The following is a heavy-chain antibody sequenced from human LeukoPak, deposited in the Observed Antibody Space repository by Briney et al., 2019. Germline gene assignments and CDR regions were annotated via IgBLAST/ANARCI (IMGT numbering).Heavy chain of an antibody. CDR1: GFTFSDYY. CDR2: ISSSGSSI. D-gene: IGHD4-17*01. J-gene: IGHJ6*02. CDR3: VRDRSYGPGVGYYGMDV. V-gene: IGHV3-11*01. Sequence: GGSLRLSCAASGFTFSDYYMRWIRQAPGKGLEWVSHISSSGSSIYYADSVKGRFTISRDNAKKSLNLQMNSLRAEDTAVYYCVRDRSYGPGVGYYGMDVWGQGTTVTVSS.